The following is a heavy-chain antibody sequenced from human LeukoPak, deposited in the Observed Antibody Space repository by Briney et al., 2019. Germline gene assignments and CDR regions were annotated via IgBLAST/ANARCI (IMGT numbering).Heavy chain of an antibody. CDR2: ISAYNSDT. D-gene: IGHD2-15*01. J-gene: IGHJ5*02. V-gene: IGHV1-18*01. Sequence: ASVKVSCKASGYNFAGSGISWVRQAPGQGLEWMGWISAYNSDTNYAQEFHGRVTMTTDTPTSTAYMELRSLRSDDTAVYYCATRCSGVSCYGSDGPWGQGTLVTVSS. CDR3: ATRCSGVSCYGSDGP. CDR1: GYNFAGSG.